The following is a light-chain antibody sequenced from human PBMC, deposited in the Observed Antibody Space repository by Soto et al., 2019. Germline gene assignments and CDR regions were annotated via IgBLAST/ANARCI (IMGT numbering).Light chain of an antibody. CDR3: LQDYNYPLT. J-gene: IGKJ4*01. Sequence: VEMTKTPSSLSASVGDRVTITCRASQGIRNDLGWYQQKPGKAPKLLIYAASSLQSGVPSRFSGSGSGTDFTLTISSLQPEDFATYYCLQDYNYPLTFGGGTKVDIK. CDR1: QGIRND. CDR2: AAS. V-gene: IGKV1-6*01.